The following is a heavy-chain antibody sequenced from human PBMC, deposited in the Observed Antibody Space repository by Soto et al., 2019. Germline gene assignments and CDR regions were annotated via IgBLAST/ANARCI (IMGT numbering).Heavy chain of an antibody. Sequence: HPGGSLRLSCAASGFSFSSSEMSWVRQTPGKGLECLSYISRSGETIHYADSVKGRFTVSRDNAISSLYLEMTSLRAEDTAIYYCASVWSGYSGVAYWGQGTLVTVSS. CDR2: ISRSGETI. CDR3: ASVWSGYSGVAY. J-gene: IGHJ4*02. D-gene: IGHD3-3*01. CDR1: GFSFSSSE. V-gene: IGHV3-48*03.